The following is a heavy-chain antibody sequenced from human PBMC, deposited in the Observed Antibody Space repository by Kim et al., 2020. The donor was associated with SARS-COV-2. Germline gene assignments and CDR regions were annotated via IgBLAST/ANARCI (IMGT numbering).Heavy chain of an antibody. J-gene: IGHJ4*02. Sequence: GSTNYNPSLKSRVTISVDTSKNQFSLKLSSVTAADTAVYYCARGGLHFDYWGQGTLVTVSS. CDR2: GST. D-gene: IGHD2-21*02. V-gene: IGHV4-59*09. CDR3: ARGGLHFDY.